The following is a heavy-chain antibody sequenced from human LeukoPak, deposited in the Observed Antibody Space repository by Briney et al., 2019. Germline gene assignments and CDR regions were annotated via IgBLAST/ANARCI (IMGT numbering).Heavy chain of an antibody. J-gene: IGHJ4*02. V-gene: IGHV1-24*01. CDR3: ARLPRGDGYTRGDY. CDR2: FDPEAGET. CDR1: GYTLTELS. Sequence: ASVKVSCEVSGYTLTELSMHWVRQAPGKGLEWMGGFDPEAGETIYAQKFQGRVTMTEDTSTDTAYMELSSLRSEDTAVYYCARLPRGDGYTRGDYWGQGTLVTVSS. D-gene: IGHD5-24*01.